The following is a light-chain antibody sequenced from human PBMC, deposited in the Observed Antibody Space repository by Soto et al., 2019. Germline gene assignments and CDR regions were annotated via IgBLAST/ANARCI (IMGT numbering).Light chain of an antibody. CDR2: DNN. J-gene: IGLJ1*01. Sequence: QSVLTQPPSVSAAPGQTVTISCSGSSSNIGNNYVYWYQQLPGTAPKLLIYDNNKRPSGIPDRFSGSKSGTSATLGITGLQTGDEADYYCGTWDSSLSAFVFGTGTKLTVL. V-gene: IGLV1-51*01. CDR3: GTWDSSLSAFV. CDR1: SSNIGNNY.